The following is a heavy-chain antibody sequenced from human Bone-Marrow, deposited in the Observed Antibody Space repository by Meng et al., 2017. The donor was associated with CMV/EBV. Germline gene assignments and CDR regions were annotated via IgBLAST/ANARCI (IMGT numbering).Heavy chain of an antibody. CDR3: ARAPPYTNSPPDD. J-gene: IGHJ4*02. V-gene: IGHV3-74*01. Sequence: GESPKISCVVSRFTFRNYWMHWVRQVPGKGLVWVSRINNDGSNRDYVDSVKGRFTISRDNAKNTLYLQMNSLRTDDTAVYFCARAPPYTNSPPDDWGQGTLVTVSS. D-gene: IGHD2-8*01. CDR1: RFTFRNYW. CDR2: INNDGSNR.